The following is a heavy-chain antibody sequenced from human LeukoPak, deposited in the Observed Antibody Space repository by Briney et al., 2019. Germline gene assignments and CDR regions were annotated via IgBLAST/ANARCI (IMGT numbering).Heavy chain of an antibody. V-gene: IGHV1-69*13. D-gene: IGHD3-22*01. J-gene: IGHJ3*02. CDR2: IIPIFGTA. CDR3: ARGWYYDSSGPDAFDI. Sequence: ASVKVSCKASGGTFSSYAISWVRQAPGQGLEWMGGIIPIFGTANYAQKFQGRVTITADESTSTAYMELSSLRSEDTAVYHCARGWYYDSSGPDAFDIWGQGTMVTVSS. CDR1: GGTFSSYA.